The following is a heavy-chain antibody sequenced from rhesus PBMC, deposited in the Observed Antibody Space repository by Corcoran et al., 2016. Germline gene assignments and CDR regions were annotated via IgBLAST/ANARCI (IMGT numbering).Heavy chain of an antibody. CDR1: GFSFSDYY. CDR3: AREGIVVVFTAHFDY. D-gene: IGHD2-27*01. CDR2: ISYTGGST. J-gene: IGHJ4*01. Sequence: EVQLVESGGGLAKPGGSLRLSCAASGFSFSDYYMYWVRQAPGKVLEWVSGISYTGGSTYYADSVKGRFTISRENAKNKLYLQMDSLRAEDTAVYYCAREGIVVVFTAHFDYWGQGVLVTVSS. V-gene: IGHV3S18*01.